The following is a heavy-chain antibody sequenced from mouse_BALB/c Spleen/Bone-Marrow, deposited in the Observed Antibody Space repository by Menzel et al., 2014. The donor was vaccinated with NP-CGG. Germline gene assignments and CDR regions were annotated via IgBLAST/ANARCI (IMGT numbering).Heavy chain of an antibody. V-gene: IGHV7-3*02. CDR3: AREGGVYVGFAY. CDR1: GFTLTDYY. Sequence: EVMLVESGGGLVQPGGSLRLSCATSGFTLTDYYMNWVRPPPGKALEWLGFIRNKANGYTTEYSASVKGRFTISRDNSQSILYLQMNTLRAEDSATYYCAREGGVYVGFAYWGQGTLFSVSA. J-gene: IGHJ3*01. CDR2: IRNKANGYTT. D-gene: IGHD2-13*01.